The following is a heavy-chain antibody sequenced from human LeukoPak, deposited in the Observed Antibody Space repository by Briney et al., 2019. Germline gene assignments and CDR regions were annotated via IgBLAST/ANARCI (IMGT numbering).Heavy chain of an antibody. V-gene: IGHV3-7*03. J-gene: IGHJ4*02. CDR1: GFTFSSYW. CDR3: ARDPDMVRGVNFDY. Sequence: GRSLRLSCAASGFTFSSYWMSWVSQAPGKWLEWVSNIKQDGSEKYYVDSVKGRLTISRDNAKNSLYLQMNSLRAEDTAVYYCARDPDMVRGVNFDYWGQGTLVTVSS. D-gene: IGHD3-10*01. CDR2: IKQDGSEK.